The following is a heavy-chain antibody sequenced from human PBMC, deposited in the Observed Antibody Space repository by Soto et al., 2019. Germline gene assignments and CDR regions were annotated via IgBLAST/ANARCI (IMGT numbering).Heavy chain of an antibody. Sequence: QVQLVESGGGVVQPGRSLRLSCAASGFTFSSYALHWVRQAPGKGLEWVAFISYDGSNKFYADSVKGRFTISRDTSKNTLYLQMNSLRAEDTAVYYCARVLGGYPNFDYWGQGTLVIVSS. D-gene: IGHD3-22*01. J-gene: IGHJ4*02. V-gene: IGHV3-30-3*01. CDR2: ISYDGSNK. CDR1: GFTFSSYA. CDR3: ARVLGGYPNFDY.